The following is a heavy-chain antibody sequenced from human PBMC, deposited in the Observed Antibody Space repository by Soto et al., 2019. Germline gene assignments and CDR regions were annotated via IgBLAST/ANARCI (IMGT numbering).Heavy chain of an antibody. D-gene: IGHD6-13*01. V-gene: IGHV1-3*01. CDR1: GYTFTSYA. CDR3: AAGAVGIAAAGYYYGMDV. CDR2: INAGNGNT. J-gene: IGHJ6*02. Sequence: ASVKVSCKASGYTFTSYAMHWVRQAPGQRLEWMGWINAGNGNTKYSQKFQGRVTITRDTSASTAYMELSSLRSEDTAVYYCAAGAVGIAAAGYYYGMDVWGQGTTVTVSS.